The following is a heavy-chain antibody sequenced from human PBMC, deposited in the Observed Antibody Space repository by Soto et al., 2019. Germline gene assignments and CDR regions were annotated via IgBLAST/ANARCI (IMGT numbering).Heavy chain of an antibody. CDR2: ISYDGSNK. J-gene: IGHJ5*02. V-gene: IGHV3-30*18. CDR1: GFSFRSYG. CDR3: AKALTAWRYLCS. Sequence: GGSLRLSCAASGFSFRSYGMHWVRQAPGKGLEWVAVISYDGSNKYYADSVKGRFTISRDNSKNTLYLQMNSLRAEDTAVYYWAKALTAWRYLCSCGEGTLVTV. D-gene: IGHD3-16*01.